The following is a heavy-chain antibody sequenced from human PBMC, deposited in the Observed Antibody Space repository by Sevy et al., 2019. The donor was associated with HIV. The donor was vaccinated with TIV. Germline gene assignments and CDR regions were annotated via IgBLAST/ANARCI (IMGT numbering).Heavy chain of an antibody. CDR2: IYSGGST. J-gene: IGHJ4*02. V-gene: IGHV3-53*01. CDR3: AREGYGSGSYRDLYYFDY. Sequence: GSLRLSCAASGFTVSSNYMSWVRQAPGKGLEWVSVIYSGGSTYYADSVKGRFTISRDNSKNTLYLQMNSLGAEDTAVYYCAREGYGSGSYRDLYYFDYWGQGTLVTVSS. D-gene: IGHD3-10*01. CDR1: GFTVSSNY.